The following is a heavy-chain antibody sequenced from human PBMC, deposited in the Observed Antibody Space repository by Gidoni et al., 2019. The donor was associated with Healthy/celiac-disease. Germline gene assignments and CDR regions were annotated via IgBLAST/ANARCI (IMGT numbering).Heavy chain of an antibody. D-gene: IGHD3-10*01. CDR3: ARAPLWFGESVPYYYYGMDV. J-gene: IGHJ6*02. CDR1: GLTFSSYS. Sequence: EVQLVESGGGLVKPGGSLRLSCAASGLTFSSYSMNWVRQAPGKGLEWVSSISSSSSYIYYADSVKGRFTISRDNAKNSLYLQMNSLRAEDTAVYYCARAPLWFGESVPYYYYGMDVWGQGTTVTVSS. CDR2: ISSSSSYI. V-gene: IGHV3-21*01.